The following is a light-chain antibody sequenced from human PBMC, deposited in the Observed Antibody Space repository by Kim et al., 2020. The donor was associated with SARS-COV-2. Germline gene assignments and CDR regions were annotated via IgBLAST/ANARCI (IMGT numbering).Light chain of an antibody. CDR3: QVWDSSSDHRV. J-gene: IGLJ2*01. V-gene: IGLV3-21*04. CDR2: YDS. CDR1: NIGSNS. Sequence: APGKTARITWGGNNIGSNSLHWYQHKPGQAPVLVIYYDSDRPSGIPERFSGSNSGNTATLTISRVEAGDEADYYCQVWDSSSDHRVFGGGTQLTVL.